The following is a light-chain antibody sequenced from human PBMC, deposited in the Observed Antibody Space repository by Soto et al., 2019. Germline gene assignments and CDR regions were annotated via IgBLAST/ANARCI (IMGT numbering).Light chain of an antibody. CDR2: GAS. V-gene: IGKV1-39*01. Sequence: DIQMTQSPSSLSASVGDRVTITCRASQSINSFLNWYQQKPGKAPKLLIYGASGLQSGVLSRFSGSGFGTDFTLTISSLQPEDFATYYCQQSYILPLTFGGGTKVDI. CDR3: QQSYILPLT. CDR1: QSINSF. J-gene: IGKJ4*01.